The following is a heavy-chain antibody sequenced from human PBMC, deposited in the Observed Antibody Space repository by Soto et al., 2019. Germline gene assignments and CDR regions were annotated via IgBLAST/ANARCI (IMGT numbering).Heavy chain of an antibody. J-gene: IGHJ4*02. CDR3: AKDTCSTTNCYADY. Sequence: GGSLRLSCAASRFTFNNYVMNWVRQAPGKGLEWVSGISGSGENIYYADSVRGRFTISRDNSKNTLYLQMNSLRAEDTALYYCAKDTCSTTNCYADYWGQGILVTVSS. CDR2: ISGSGENI. CDR1: RFTFNNYV. D-gene: IGHD2-2*01. V-gene: IGHV3-23*01.